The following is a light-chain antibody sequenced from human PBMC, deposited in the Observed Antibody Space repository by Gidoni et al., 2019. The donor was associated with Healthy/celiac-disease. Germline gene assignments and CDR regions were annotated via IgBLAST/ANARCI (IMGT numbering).Light chain of an antibody. CDR3: QQCNSYPL. J-gene: IGKJ1*01. CDR1: QGSSSA. CDR2: DAS. Sequence: SPQPPSSLSASVGNRVTIASQASQGSSSALAWYQQKPGKAPKLLIYDASSSESGVPSRFSGSGSGTAFTLTSSSLQPEDFATYYYQQCNSYPLFXPXTKVXIK. V-gene: IGKV1-13*02.